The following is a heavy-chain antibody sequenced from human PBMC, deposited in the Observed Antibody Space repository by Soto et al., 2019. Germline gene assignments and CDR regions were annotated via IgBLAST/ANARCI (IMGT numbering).Heavy chain of an antibody. CDR2: ISAYNGNT. J-gene: IGHJ3*02. CDR3: GGRLCFGDNVFDI. CDR1: GYTFYSHS. V-gene: IGHV1-18*01. D-gene: IGHD3-10*01. Sequence: ASVKVSCKASGYTFYSHSISWVRQAPGQGLEWMGWISAYNGNTNYAQKLQGRVTMTTDTSTSTAYMELRSLRSDDTAVYYCGGRLCFGDNVFDIWGKGKMVTVSS.